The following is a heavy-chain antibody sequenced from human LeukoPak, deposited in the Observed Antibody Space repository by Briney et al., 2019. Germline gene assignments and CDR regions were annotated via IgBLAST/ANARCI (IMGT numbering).Heavy chain of an antibody. V-gene: IGHV4-34*01. CDR1: GGTFSGYY. J-gene: IGHJ6*03. Sequence: PSETLSLTCAVYGGTFSGYYWSWIRQPPGKGLEWIGEINHSGSTNYNPSLKSRVTMSVDTSKNQFSLKLSSVTAAETAVYYCARLRHEYSSSPGNYYYYMDVWGKGTTVTVSS. CDR3: ARLRHEYSSSPGNYYYYMDV. CDR2: INHSGST. D-gene: IGHD6-6*01.